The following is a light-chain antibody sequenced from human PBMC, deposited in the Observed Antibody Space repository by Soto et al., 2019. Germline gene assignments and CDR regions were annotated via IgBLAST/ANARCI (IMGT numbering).Light chain of an antibody. CDR2: WAS. CDR3: QQYYSTLGT. CDR1: QRVLYSSNNKNY. V-gene: IGKV4-1*01. Sequence: DIVMTQSPDSLAVSLGERATINCKSSQRVLYSSNNKNYLAWYQQKPGQPPKLLIYWASTRESGVPDRFSGSGSGTDFTLTISSLQADDVAVYDCQQYYSTLGTFGQGTKVEIK. J-gene: IGKJ1*01.